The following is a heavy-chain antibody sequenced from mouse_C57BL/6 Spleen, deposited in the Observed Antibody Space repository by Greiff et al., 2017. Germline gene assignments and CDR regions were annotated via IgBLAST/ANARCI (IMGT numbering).Heavy chain of an antibody. J-gene: IGHJ4*01. V-gene: IGHV1-18*01. CDR3: ARTHYGSSRDY. CDR1: GYTFTDYN. CDR2: INPNNGGT. Sequence: VQLQQPGPELVKPGASVKIPCKASGYTFTDYNMDWVKQSHGKGLEWIGDINPNNGGTIYNQKFKGKATLTVDKSSSTAYMELRILTSEDTAVYDCARTHYGSSRDYWGQGTSVTVSS. D-gene: IGHD1-1*01.